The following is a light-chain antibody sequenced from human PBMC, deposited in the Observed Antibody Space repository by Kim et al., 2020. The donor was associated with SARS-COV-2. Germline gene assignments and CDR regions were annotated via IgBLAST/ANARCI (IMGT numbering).Light chain of an antibody. CDR2: AAS. Sequence: ASIRDRVTITCRASQGIRNELGWYQQKPGRAPKLLIYAASSLQSGVPSRFSGSGSGTDFTLTISSLQPEDFATYYCLQDYNYPRTFGQGTKVEIK. CDR3: LQDYNYPRT. J-gene: IGKJ1*01. CDR1: QGIRNE. V-gene: IGKV1-6*01.